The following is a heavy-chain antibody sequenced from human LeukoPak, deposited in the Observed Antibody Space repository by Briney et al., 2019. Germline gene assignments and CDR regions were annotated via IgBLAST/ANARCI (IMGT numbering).Heavy chain of an antibody. J-gene: IGHJ6*02. V-gene: IGHV3-21*01. Sequence: GGSLRLSCAASGFTFSSYSMNWVRQAPGKGLEWVSSISSSSSYIYYADSVKGRFTISRDNAKNSLYLQMNSQRAEDTAVYYCARDLSYGDYVFYYYGMDVWGQGTTVTVSS. CDR1: GFTFSSYS. CDR3: ARDLSYGDYVFYYYGMDV. CDR2: ISSSSSYI. D-gene: IGHD4-17*01.